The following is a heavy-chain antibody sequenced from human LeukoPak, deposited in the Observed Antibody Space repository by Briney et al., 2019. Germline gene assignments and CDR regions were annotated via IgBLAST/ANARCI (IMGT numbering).Heavy chain of an antibody. D-gene: IGHD1-7*01. CDR1: GGTFSSYA. CDR2: IIPIFGTA. Sequence: SVKVSCKASGGTFSSYAISWVRQAPGQGLEWMGGIIPIFGTANYAQKFQGRVTITADESTSTAYMELSSLRSEDTAVYYCASCYNWNYYYYFDYWGQGTLVTVSS. J-gene: IGHJ4*02. V-gene: IGHV1-69*13. CDR3: ASCYNWNYYYYFDY.